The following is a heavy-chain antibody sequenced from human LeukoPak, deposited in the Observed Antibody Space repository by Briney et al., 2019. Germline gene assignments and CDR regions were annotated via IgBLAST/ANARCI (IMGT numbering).Heavy chain of an antibody. CDR2: ITNDGSGR. V-gene: IGHV3-74*01. CDR3: ARDYNGLGY. Sequence: GGSLRLSCATSGFTFSSFAMDWVRQAPGKGLEWVSRITNDGSGRGHADSVKSRFTIPRDNAKNTLYLQMNSLRAEDTAVYYCARDYNGLGYWGQGTLVTVSS. J-gene: IGHJ4*02. D-gene: IGHD5-12*01. CDR1: GFTFSSFA.